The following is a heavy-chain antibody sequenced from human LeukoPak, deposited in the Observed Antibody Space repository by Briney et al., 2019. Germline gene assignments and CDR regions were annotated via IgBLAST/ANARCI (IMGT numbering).Heavy chain of an antibody. V-gene: IGHV4-34*01. CDR1: GGSFSGYY. CDR2: INHSGST. D-gene: IGHD2-2*01. Sequence: SETLSLTCAVYGGSFSGYYWSWIRQPPGKGLEWIGEINHSGSTNYNPSLKSRVTISVDTSKNQLSLKLSSVTAADTAVYYCARFKNCSSTSCKRLAPFDPWGQGTLVTVSS. CDR3: ARFKNCSSTSCKRLAPFDP. J-gene: IGHJ5*02.